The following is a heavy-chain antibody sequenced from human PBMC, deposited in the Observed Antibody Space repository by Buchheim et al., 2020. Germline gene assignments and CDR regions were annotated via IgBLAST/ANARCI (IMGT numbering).Heavy chain of an antibody. Sequence: EVQLLESGGGLVQPGGSLRLSCAASGFPFSSYAMSWVRQAPGKGLEWVSTISDSGGRPNYADSVKGRFTISRDNSKKTLYLQMNSLRAEDTAVYYCAKDGFDGDYFDYWGQGTL. CDR1: GFPFSSYA. CDR3: AKDGFDGDYFDY. CDR2: ISDSGGRP. V-gene: IGHV3-23*01. J-gene: IGHJ4*02. D-gene: IGHD3-10*01.